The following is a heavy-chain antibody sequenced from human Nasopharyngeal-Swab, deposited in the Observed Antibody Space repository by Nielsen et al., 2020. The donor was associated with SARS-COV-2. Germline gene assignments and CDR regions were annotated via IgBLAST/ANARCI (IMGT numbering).Heavy chain of an antibody. CDR2: IRSKTYGGTT. J-gene: IGHJ4*02. CDR1: GFSFGDYT. D-gene: IGHD3-22*01. V-gene: IGHV3-49*04. Sequence: GESLKISCPASGFSFGDYTLSWVRQAPGKGLEWVGFIRSKTYGGTTEYAASVKGRFTISRDESNSIAYLQMNSLKIEDTALYYCTTNYDSGGYYYLDYWGQGTLVTVSS. CDR3: TTNYDSGGYYYLDY.